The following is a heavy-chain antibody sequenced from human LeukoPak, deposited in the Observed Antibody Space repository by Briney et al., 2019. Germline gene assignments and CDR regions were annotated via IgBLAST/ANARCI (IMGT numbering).Heavy chain of an antibody. D-gene: IGHD1/OR15-1a*01. CDR1: GFIFIDYG. CDR2: IRYDGSTK. V-gene: IGHV3-30*02. Sequence: GGSLRLSCAVSGFIFIDYGMHWVRQAPGKGLEWVAFIRYDGSTKYYVDSVKGRFTISRDNSKNMLFLQMNSLRGEDTAVYYCAKEGTASKPSDLDYWGQGTLVTVSS. CDR3: AKEGTASKPSDLDY. J-gene: IGHJ4*02.